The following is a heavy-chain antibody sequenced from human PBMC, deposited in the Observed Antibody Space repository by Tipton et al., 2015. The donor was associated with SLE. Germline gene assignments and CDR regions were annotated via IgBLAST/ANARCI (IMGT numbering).Heavy chain of an antibody. CDR3: ARDSPYYYDSSGYLDYYYGMGV. D-gene: IGHD3-22*01. Sequence: SLRLSCAASGFTVSSNYMSWVRQAPGKGLEWVSVIYSGGSTYYADSVKGRFTISRDNSKNTLYLQMNSLRAEDTAVYYCARDSPYYYDSSGYLDYYYGMGVWGQGTTVTVSS. CDR2: IYSGGST. CDR1: GFTVSSNY. J-gene: IGHJ6*02. V-gene: IGHV3-53*01.